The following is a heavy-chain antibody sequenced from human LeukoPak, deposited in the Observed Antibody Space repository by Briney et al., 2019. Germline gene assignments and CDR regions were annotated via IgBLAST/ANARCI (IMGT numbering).Heavy chain of an antibody. CDR3: AKDSSSSERSFDY. CDR1: GFTFSSYG. CDR2: ISYDGSNK. D-gene: IGHD6-13*01. Sequence: GGSLRLSCAASGFTFSSYGMHWVRQAPGKGLEGVAVISYDGSNKYYADSVKGRFTISRDNSKNTLYLQMNSLRAEDTAVYYCAKDSSSSERSFDYWGQGTLVTVSS. V-gene: IGHV3-30*18. J-gene: IGHJ4*02.